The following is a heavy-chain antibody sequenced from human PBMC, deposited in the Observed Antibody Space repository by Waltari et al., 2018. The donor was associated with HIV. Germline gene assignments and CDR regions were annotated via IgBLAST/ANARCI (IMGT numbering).Heavy chain of an antibody. CDR1: GYIFTNYG. Sequence: QVHLVQSGAEVKMPGAPVRVSCKTSGYIFTNYGVSWVRQAPGQGLEWLGWISGYHANTNYAQRLQGRVTLTTDTATSTAYMELMSLRSDDTAVYYCARGLGGSYYYGVDVWGQGTTVTVS. CDR3: ARGLGGSYYYGVDV. J-gene: IGHJ6*02. CDR2: ISGYHANT. V-gene: IGHV1-18*01.